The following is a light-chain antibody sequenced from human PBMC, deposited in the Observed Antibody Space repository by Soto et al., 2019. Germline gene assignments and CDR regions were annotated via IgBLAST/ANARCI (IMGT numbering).Light chain of an antibody. V-gene: IGKV3-20*01. CDR3: QQYGSSRT. CDR1: QSVSSSY. CDR2: GAS. Sequence: EIVLTQSPGTLSLSPGERATLSCRASQSVSSSYLAWYQQKPGQAPRLLIYGASSRATGIPDRFSGSGSGTDFTLTISRVEPEDFAVYYCQQYGSSRTFGQGTKVQL. J-gene: IGKJ1*01.